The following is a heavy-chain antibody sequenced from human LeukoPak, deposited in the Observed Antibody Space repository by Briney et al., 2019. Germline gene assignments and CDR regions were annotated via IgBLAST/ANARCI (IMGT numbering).Heavy chain of an antibody. D-gene: IGHD6-6*01. CDR1: GFTVISNY. CDR3: SRGGRSSSSSGTTYYHYGLDV. V-gene: IGHV3-66*01. CDR2: IFSGGNT. J-gene: IGHJ6*02. Sequence: GGSLRLSCAASGFTVISNYMTWVRQAPGKGLEWVSVIFSGGNTDYADSVKGRFTVSRDNSKNTLYLHMNSLRAENTAVYYCSRGGRSSSSSGTTYYHYGLDVWGQGTTVTVSS.